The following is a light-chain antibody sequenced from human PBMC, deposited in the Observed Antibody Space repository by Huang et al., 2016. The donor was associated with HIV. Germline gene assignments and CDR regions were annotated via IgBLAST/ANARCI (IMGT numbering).Light chain of an antibody. CDR2: GAS. V-gene: IGKV3-15*01. Sequence: EIVMTQSPVTLSVSPGERAPLSCRASQSISSNLAWYQQKPGQAPRLLNYGASTRATGIPARFRGSEAGTEFTLTISSLQSEDFAVYYCQQYNNWPPQYTFGQGTKVEIK. CDR1: QSISSN. CDR3: QQYNNWPPQYT. J-gene: IGKJ2*01.